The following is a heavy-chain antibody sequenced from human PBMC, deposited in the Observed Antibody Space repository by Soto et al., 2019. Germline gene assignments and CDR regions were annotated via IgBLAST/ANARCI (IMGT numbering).Heavy chain of an antibody. CDR3: ARVPSSSGRAAFDY. J-gene: IGHJ4*02. CDR1: GFTFSSYA. D-gene: IGHD2-15*01. V-gene: IGHV3-30*14. CDR2: ISYDGSNK. Sequence: QVQLVESGGGVVQPGRSLRLSCAASGFTFSSYAMHWVRQAPGKGLEWVAVISYDGSNKYYAASVKGRITTSRDNSKNPLYLQMTSLRAEATAVYSGARVPSSSGRAAFDYWGQGTLVTVAS.